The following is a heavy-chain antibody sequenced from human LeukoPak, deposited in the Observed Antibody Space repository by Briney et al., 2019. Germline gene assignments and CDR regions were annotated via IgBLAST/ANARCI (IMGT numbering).Heavy chain of an antibody. J-gene: IGHJ4*02. CDR2: MNPNSGNT. CDR3: ARGSYDSSGWDY. V-gene: IGHV1-8*01. D-gene: IGHD3-22*01. Sequence: GPVKVSCKASGYTFTSYDINWVRQATGQGLEWMGWMNPNSGNTGYAQKFQGRVTMTRNTSISTAYMELSSLRSEDTAVYYRARGSYDSSGWDYWGQGTLVTVSS. CDR1: GYTFTSYD.